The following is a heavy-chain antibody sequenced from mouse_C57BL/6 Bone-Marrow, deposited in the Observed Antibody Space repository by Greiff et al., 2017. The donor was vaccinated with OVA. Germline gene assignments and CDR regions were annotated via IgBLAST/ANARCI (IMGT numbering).Heavy chain of an antibody. CDR1: GFTFSSYA. J-gene: IGHJ4*01. CDR3: ARDYYYYGSSYRTMDY. D-gene: IGHD1-1*01. Sequence: EVKLVESGGGLVKPGGSLKLSCAASGFTFSSYAMSWVRQTPEKRLEWVATISDGGSYTYYPATVKGRFTISRDNPKNNLYLQMSHLKSEDTAMYYCARDYYYYGSSYRTMDYWGQGTSVTVSS. CDR2: ISDGGSYT. V-gene: IGHV5-4*01.